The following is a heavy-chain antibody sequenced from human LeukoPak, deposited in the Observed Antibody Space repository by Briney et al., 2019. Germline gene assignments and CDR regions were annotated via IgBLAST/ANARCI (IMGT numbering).Heavy chain of an antibody. J-gene: IGHJ4*02. CDR3: AKDRPNYDFWSGYSTAFDY. CDR1: GFTFSSYA. Sequence: GGSLRLSCAASGFTFSSYAMSWVRQAPGKGLEWVSAISGSGGSTYYADSVKGRFTISRDNSKNTPYLQMNSLRAEDTAVYYCAKDRPNYDFWSGYSTAFDYWGQGTLVTVSS. D-gene: IGHD3-3*01. V-gene: IGHV3-23*01. CDR2: ISGSGGST.